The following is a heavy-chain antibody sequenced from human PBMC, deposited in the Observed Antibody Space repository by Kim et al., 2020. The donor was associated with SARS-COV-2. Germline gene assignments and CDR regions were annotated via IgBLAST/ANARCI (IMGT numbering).Heavy chain of an antibody. V-gene: IGHV1-3*01. CDR1: GYTFTSYA. CDR2: INAGNGNT. J-gene: IGHJ6*02. D-gene: IGHD1-26*01. CDR3: ASLKVGARNYYYGMDV. Sequence: ASVKVSCKASGYTFTSYAMHWVRQAPGQRLEWMGWINAGNGNTKYSQKFQGRVTITRDTSASTAYMELSSLRSEDTAVYYCASLKVGARNYYYGMDVWGQGTTVTVSS.